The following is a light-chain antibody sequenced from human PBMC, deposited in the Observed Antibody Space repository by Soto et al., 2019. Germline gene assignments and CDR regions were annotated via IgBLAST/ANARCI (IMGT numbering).Light chain of an antibody. Sequence: EIVLTQFPGTLSLSPGERATLYCRASQSVGSNYLAWYQQRPGQPPNLLIFGASHRAPDIPDRFSGSGSGTDFTLTISRLEPEDFAVYYCQQYGSSIQTFGQGTKVDI. J-gene: IGKJ1*01. CDR1: QSVGSNY. V-gene: IGKV3-20*01. CDR2: GAS. CDR3: QQYGSSIQT.